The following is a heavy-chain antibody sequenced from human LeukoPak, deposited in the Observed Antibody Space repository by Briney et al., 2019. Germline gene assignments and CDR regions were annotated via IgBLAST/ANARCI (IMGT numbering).Heavy chain of an antibody. D-gene: IGHD3-16*01. CDR1: GYTFTSYD. V-gene: IGHV1-8*02. Sequence: GASVKVSCKASGYTFTSYDINWVRQATGQGLEWLGWMSPNSGNTGYAQKFQGRVTMTRDTSISTAYMELSSLRSEDTAVYYCARDLATFDDYWGQGTLVTVSS. J-gene: IGHJ4*02. CDR3: ARDLATFDDY. CDR2: MSPNSGNT.